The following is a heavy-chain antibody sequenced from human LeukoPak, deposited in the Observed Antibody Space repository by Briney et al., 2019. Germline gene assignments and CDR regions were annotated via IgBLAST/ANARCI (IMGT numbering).Heavy chain of an antibody. CDR1: GFTFSSYG. CDR2: IRYDGSNK. J-gene: IGHJ4*02. CDR3: AKGAGGIAVAGTNLY. V-gene: IGHV3-30*02. Sequence: GGSLRLSCAAPGFTFSSYGMHWVRQAPGKGLEWVAFIRYDGSNKYYADSVKGRFTISRDNSKNTLYLQMNSLRAEDTAVYYCAKGAGGIAVAGTNLYWGQGTLVTVSS. D-gene: IGHD6-19*01.